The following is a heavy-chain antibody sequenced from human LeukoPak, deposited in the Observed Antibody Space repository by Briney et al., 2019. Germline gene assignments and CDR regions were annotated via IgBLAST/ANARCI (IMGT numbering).Heavy chain of an antibody. CDR2: ISGSGGST. V-gene: IGHV3-23*01. J-gene: IGHJ4*02. Sequence: GGSLRLSCVASGFTFSSYGMTWVRQAPGKGLEWVSAISGSGGSTYYADSVKGRFTISRDNSKNTLYLQMNSLRAEDTAVYYCAKDLLSSFDYWGQGTLVTVSS. D-gene: IGHD6-6*01. CDR3: AKDLLSSFDY. CDR1: GFTFSSYG.